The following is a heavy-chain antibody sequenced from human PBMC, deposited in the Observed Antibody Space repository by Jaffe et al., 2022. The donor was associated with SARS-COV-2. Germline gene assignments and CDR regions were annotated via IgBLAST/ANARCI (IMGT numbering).Heavy chain of an antibody. D-gene: IGHD1-1*01. V-gene: IGHV3-21*01. Sequence: EVQLVESGGGLVKPGGSLRLSCAASGFTFSSYSMNWVRQAPGKGLEWVSSISSSSSYIYYADSVKGRFTISRDNAKNSLYLQMNSLRAEDTAVYYCARDRRTGTTLGYYYYYMDVWGKGTTVTVSS. CDR3: ARDRRTGTTLGYYYYYMDV. CDR1: GFTFSSYS. CDR2: ISSSSSYI. J-gene: IGHJ6*03.